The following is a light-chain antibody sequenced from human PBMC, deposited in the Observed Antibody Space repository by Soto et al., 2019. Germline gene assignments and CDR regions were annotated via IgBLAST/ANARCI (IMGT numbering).Light chain of an antibody. CDR2: DAS. J-gene: IGKJ1*01. CDR1: QKCSNW. CDR3: QQYRGP. V-gene: IGKV1-5*01. Sequence: DIQMTQSPSTLSASVGDIVTITCRVSQKCSNWLAWYQQRPGKAPKLLISDASNLESGVPSRFSGSGSGTDFTLTISSLQPDDSATYYCQQYRGPFGQGTKVEIK.